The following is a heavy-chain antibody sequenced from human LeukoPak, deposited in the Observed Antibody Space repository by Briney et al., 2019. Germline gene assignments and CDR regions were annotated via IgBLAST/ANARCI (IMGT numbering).Heavy chain of an antibody. V-gene: IGHV3-23*01. J-gene: IGHJ4*02. CDR2: ISGSGGRT. Sequence: PGGSLRLSCAASGFTFSTYAMSWVRQAPGKGLEWVSAISGSGGRTFYADSVKGRFTISRDNSKNTLYLQMNSLRAEDTAIYYCAKEGGLTGTTDYWGQGTLDTVSS. CDR3: AKEGGLTGTTDY. CDR1: GFTFSTYA. D-gene: IGHD1/OR15-1a*01.